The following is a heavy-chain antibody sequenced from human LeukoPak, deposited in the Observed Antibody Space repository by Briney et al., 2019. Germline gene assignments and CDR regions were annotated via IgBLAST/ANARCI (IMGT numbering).Heavy chain of an antibody. V-gene: IGHV1-8*03. J-gene: IGHJ4*02. CDR1: GGTFSSYA. D-gene: IGHD4-23*01. CDR2: MNPNSGNT. Sequence: ASVKVSCKASGGTFSSYAISWVRQATGQGLEWMGWMNPNSGNTGYAQKFQGRVTITRNTSISTAYMELSSLRSEDTAVYYCARDRGGGTFDYWGQGTLVTVSS. CDR3: ARDRGGGTFDY.